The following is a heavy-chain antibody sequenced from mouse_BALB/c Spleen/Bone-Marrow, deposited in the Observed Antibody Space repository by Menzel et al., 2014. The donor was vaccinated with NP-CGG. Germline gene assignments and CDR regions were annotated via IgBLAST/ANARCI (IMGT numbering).Heavy chain of an antibody. J-gene: IGHJ3*01. V-gene: IGHV1-20*02. Sequence: EVQLQQSGPELVKPGASVKISRKASGYSFTGYFMNWVMQSHGKSLEWIGRINPYNGDTFYNQKFKDKATLTIDKSSSTAHMELRSLASEDSAVYYCARIYDYDRGAWFAYWGQGTLVTVSA. CDR3: ARIYDYDRGAWFAY. CDR1: GYSFTGYF. D-gene: IGHD2-4*01. CDR2: INPYNGDT.